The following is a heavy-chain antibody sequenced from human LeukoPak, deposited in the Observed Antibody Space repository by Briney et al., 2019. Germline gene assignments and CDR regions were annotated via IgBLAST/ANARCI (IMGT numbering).Heavy chain of an antibody. CDR2: IYYSGST. Sequence: SETLSLTCTVSVGSISSSSYYWGWIRQPPGKGLEWIGSIYYSGSTYYNPSLKSRVTISVDTSKNQFSLKLSSVTAADTAVYYCARRDSSGYYPWDYWGQGTLVTVSS. CDR3: ARRDSSGYYPWDY. CDR1: VGSISSSSYY. J-gene: IGHJ4*02. D-gene: IGHD3-22*01. V-gene: IGHV4-39*01.